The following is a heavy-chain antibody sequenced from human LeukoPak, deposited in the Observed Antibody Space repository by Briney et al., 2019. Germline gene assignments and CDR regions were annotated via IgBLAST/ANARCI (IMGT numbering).Heavy chain of an antibody. CDR3: ARVRSSGYGFDY. Sequence: SQTLSLTCTVSGGSISSCDYYWSRLRQPPGKGLEWIGYIYYSGSTYYNPSLKSRVTISVDTSKNQFSLKLSSVTAADTAVYYCARVRSSGYGFDYWGQGTLVTVSS. J-gene: IGHJ4*02. V-gene: IGHV4-30-4*01. CDR1: GGSISSCDYY. CDR2: IYYSGST. D-gene: IGHD3-22*01.